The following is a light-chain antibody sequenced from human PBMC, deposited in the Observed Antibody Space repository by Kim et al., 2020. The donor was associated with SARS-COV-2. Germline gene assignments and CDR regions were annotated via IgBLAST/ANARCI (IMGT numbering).Light chain of an antibody. CDR3: QAWDDTSAV. CDR1: KVGTKL. V-gene: IGLV3-1*01. J-gene: IGLJ3*02. CDR2: QTA. Sequence: SLSPGQTASIACSGDKVGTKLVRWYQQESSQSPALVIYQTARRPSGTPERFAGSLSGNTATLTIRGTQAMDEADYFCQAWDDTSAVFGGGTQLTVL.